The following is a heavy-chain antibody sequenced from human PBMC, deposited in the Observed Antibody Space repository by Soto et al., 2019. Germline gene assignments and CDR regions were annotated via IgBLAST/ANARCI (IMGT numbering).Heavy chain of an antibody. CDR1: GGSISTGGYY. CDR3: AIEALT. Sequence: QVQLQESGPGLVKPPQTLSLTCTVSGGSISTGGYYWSWIRKHPGKGLEWLGYTCYRGSTYYNPSLLSRVNMTVDTAKNQFSLKLSCVTAAVRAVYYCAIEALTWGQGTLVTVSS. V-gene: IGHV4-31*03. CDR2: TCYRGST. J-gene: IGHJ4*02.